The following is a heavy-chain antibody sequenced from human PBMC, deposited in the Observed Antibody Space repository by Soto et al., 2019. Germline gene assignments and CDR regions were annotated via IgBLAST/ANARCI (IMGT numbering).Heavy chain of an antibody. Sequence: ASVKVSCKASGYTFTSYGISWVRQAPGQGLEWMGWISAYNGNTNYAQKLQGRVTMTTDTSTSTAYMELRSLRSDDTAVYYCARVDFWSDYYERGMDVWGQGTTVTVSS. V-gene: IGHV1-18*01. CDR2: ISAYNGNT. D-gene: IGHD3-3*01. J-gene: IGHJ6*02. CDR3: ARVDFWSDYYERGMDV. CDR1: GYTFTSYG.